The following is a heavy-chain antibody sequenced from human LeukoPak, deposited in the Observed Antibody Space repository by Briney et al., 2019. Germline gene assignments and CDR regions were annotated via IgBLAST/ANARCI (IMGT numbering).Heavy chain of an antibody. D-gene: IGHD2-2*01. V-gene: IGHV4-4*09. CDR2: IYTSGST. J-gene: IGHJ3*02. Sequence: SETLSLTCTVSGASITSHYWSWIRQPPGRGLECIGYIYTSGSTNYNPSLKSRVTISVDTSKNQFSLKLSSVTAADTAVYYCARHVPRDIVVVPAKGGAFDILGQGTMVTVSS. CDR3: ARHVPRDIVVVPAKGGAFDI. CDR1: GASITSHY.